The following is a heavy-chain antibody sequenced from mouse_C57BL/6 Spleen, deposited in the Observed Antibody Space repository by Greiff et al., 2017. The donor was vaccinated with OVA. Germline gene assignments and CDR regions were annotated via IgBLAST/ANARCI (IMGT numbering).Heavy chain of an antibody. J-gene: IGHJ3*01. CDR1: GYSITSGYY. D-gene: IGHD2-4*01. CDR2: ISYDGSN. CDR3: ARRGYDYYQAWFAY. V-gene: IGHV3-6*01. Sequence: EVKVEESGPGLVKPSQSLSLTCSVTGYSITSGYYWNWIRQFPGNKLEWMGYISYDGSNNYNPSLKNRISITRDTSKNQFFLKLNSVTTEDTATYYCARRGYDYYQAWFAYWGQGTLVTVSA.